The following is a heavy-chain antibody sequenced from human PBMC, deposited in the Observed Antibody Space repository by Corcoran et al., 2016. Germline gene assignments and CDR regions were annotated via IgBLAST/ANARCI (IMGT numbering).Heavy chain of an antibody. CDR3: AREGDYDILTGYSPFYY. CDR1: GLTFTRYW. Sequence: EMQLVESGGGLVQLGGSLRLSCAASGLTFTRYWTSWVRPAPGMGLEWVANIKQDGSEKYYVDSVQGRFTFSRDNAKNSLYLRMNRRRAEDTAGYYCAREGDYDILTGYSPFYYWGQGTLVTVSS. V-gene: IGHV3-7*01. J-gene: IGHJ4*02. D-gene: IGHD3-9*01. CDR2: IKQDGSEK.